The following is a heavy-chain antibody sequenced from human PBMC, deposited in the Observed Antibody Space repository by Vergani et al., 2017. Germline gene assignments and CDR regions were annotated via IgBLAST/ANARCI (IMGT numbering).Heavy chain of an antibody. CDR2: TSTDGST. Sequence: QVQLQESGPGLVKPSQTLSLTCSVSGGAVNSGSNFWTWIRQPAGKGLEWIGRTSTDGSTNYNPSLKSRVTVSVDTSKTQISLRLTSVTAEDTAVYYCAREGGRGYSGYDHDYWGQGTLVTVSS. J-gene: IGHJ4*02. CDR1: GGAVNSGSNF. V-gene: IGHV4-61*02. D-gene: IGHD5-12*01. CDR3: AREGGRGYSGYDHDY.